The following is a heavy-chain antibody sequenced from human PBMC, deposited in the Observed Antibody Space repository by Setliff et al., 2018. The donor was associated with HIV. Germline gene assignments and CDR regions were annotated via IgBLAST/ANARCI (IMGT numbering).Heavy chain of an antibody. CDR1: GFTFNTYR. CDR2: ISASGSSI. D-gene: IGHD6-13*01. V-gene: IGHV3-48*01. CDR3: TKLDSSSPVDVFDI. Sequence: GGSLRLSCAASGFTFNTYRMNWVRQTPGKGLEWVSFISASGSSIFYADSVKGRFTISRDNDQNSVYLQMNRLTAGDTATYYCTKLDSSSPVDVFDIWGQGTMVTVSS. J-gene: IGHJ3*02.